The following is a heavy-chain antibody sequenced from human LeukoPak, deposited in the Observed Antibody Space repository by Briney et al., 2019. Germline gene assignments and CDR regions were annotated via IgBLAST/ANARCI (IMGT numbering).Heavy chain of an antibody. CDR2: ISGSGGTT. CDR1: GFTFSNDW. J-gene: IGHJ3*02. Sequence: GGSLRLSCAASGFTFSNDWMHWVRQAPGKGLEWVSSISGSGGTTYYADSVKGRFTISRDNSKNTLYLQMNSLRADDTAVYSCAKDPPTVMANAFHIWGQGTMVTVS. D-gene: IGHD5-18*01. V-gene: IGHV3-23*01. CDR3: AKDPPTVMANAFHI.